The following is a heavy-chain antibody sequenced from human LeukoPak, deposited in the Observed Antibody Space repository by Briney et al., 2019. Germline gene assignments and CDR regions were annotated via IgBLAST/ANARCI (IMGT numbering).Heavy chain of an antibody. Sequence: GASVKVSCKASGGTFSSYAISWVRQAPGQGLEWMGWINSNNGDTNYAQKFQGRVTMTRDTSISTAYMELCGLRSDDTAVYYCARGVAGVYFYYYMDVWGKGTTVTVSS. J-gene: IGHJ6*03. CDR2: INSNNGDT. CDR3: ARGVAGVYFYYYMDV. V-gene: IGHV1-2*02. CDR1: GGTFSSYA. D-gene: IGHD1-14*01.